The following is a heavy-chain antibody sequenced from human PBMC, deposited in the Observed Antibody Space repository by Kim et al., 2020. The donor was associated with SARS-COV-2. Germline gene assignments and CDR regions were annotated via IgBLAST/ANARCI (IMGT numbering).Heavy chain of an antibody. Sequence: SETLSLTCAVSGGSISSSNWWRWVRQPPGKGLEWIGEIYHSGSTNYNPSLKSRVTISVDKSKNQFSLKLSSVTAADTAVYYCARGYGSGSYYKMYNWFDPWGQGTLVTVSS. CDR1: GGSISSSNW. J-gene: IGHJ5*02. V-gene: IGHV4-4*02. D-gene: IGHD3-10*01. CDR3: ARGYGSGSYYKMYNWFDP. CDR2: IYHSGST.